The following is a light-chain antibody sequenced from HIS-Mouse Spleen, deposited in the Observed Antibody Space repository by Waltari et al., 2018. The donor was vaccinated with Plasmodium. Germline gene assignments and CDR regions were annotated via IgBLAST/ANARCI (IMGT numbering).Light chain of an antibody. CDR3: QVWDSSSDHPV. V-gene: IGLV3-21*02. J-gene: IGLJ2*01. CDR2: DDS. Sequence: SYVLTQPPSVSVAPGQTARITCGGKKIGRKRVHLYQQKPGQAPVLVVYDDSGRPSGIPERFSGSNSGNTATLTISRVEAGDEADYYCQVWDSSSDHPVFGGGTKLTVL. CDR1: KIGRKR.